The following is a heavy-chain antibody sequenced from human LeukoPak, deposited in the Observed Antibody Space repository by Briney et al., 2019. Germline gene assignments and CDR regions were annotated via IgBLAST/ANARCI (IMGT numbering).Heavy chain of an antibody. J-gene: IGHJ4*03. CDR1: GGSFSTYY. Sequence: SETLSLTCAVYGGSFSTYYWSWIRQSPGKGLEWTAEINHRGDTNYNPSVKSRVTISVDTSKNQFSLKVSSLTAADTAVYYCARGPTISETGYFDYWGQGTLVTVSS. D-gene: IGHD1-1*01. CDR3: ARGPTISETGYFDY. V-gene: IGHV4-34*01. CDR2: INHRGDT.